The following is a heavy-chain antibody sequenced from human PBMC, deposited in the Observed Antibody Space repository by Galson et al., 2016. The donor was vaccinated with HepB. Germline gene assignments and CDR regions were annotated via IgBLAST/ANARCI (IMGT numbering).Heavy chain of an antibody. V-gene: IGHV4-31*03. D-gene: IGHD5-12*01. CDR3: ASEKNEGYFDP. CDR2: TYYTGRT. CDR1: GDSISSGGYY. Sequence: TLSLTCIVSGDSISSGGYYWNWIRQHPGKGLEWIGYTYYTGRTNYNPSLKSRVTTSIHTSRNHFPLKLSSATAADTAVYFCASEKNEGYFDPWGQGTLVTVSS. J-gene: IGHJ5*02.